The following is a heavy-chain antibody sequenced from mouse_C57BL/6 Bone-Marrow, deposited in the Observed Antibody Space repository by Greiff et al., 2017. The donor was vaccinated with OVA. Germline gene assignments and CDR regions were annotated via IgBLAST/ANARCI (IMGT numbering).Heavy chain of an antibody. CDR1: GYTFTSYW. J-gene: IGHJ3*01. Sequence: VQLQQPGAELVKPGASVKLSCKASGYTFTSYWMHWVKQRPGQGLEWIGMIQPNSGSTNYNEKFKRKATLTVDKSSSTAYMQLRRLTSEDSAVYYCARGVGGTWFAYWGQGTLVTVSA. CDR3: ARGVGGTWFAY. V-gene: IGHV1-64*01. D-gene: IGHD1-3*01. CDR2: IQPNSGST.